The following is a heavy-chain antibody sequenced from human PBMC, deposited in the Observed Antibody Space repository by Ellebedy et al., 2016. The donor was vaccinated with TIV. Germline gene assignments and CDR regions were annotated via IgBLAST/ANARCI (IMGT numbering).Heavy chain of an antibody. CDR1: GFTFDDYA. J-gene: IGHJ4*02. V-gene: IGHV3-23*01. CDR2: ISGSGDTT. Sequence: GESLKISXAASGFTFDDYAMHWVRQAPGKGLEWVSGISGSGDTTYYADSVKGRFTISRDNSENTLYLHMNSLRGEDTAVYYCAKSVKLYYYDSSGFYPYYWGQGTLVTVSS. CDR3: AKSVKLYYYDSSGFYPYY. D-gene: IGHD3-22*01.